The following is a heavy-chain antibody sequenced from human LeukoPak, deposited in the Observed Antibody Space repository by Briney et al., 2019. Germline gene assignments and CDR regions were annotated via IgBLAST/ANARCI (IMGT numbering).Heavy chain of an antibody. D-gene: IGHD6-6*01. CDR2: ISSSSSYI. V-gene: IGHV3-21*01. J-gene: IGHJ3*02. CDR1: GFTFSRYR. Sequence: GGSLRLSRAASGFTFSRYRMKGVRQAPGKGLEWVSSISSSSSYIYYADSVKGRFTISRDNAKNSLYLQMNSLRAEDTAVYYCARVRRSSSSDSAFDIWGQGTMVTVSS. CDR3: ARVRRSSSSDSAFDI.